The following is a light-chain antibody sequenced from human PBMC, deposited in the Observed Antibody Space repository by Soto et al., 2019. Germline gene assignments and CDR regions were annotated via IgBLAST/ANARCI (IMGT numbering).Light chain of an antibody. CDR2: DTS. CDR1: QNVKYY. J-gene: IGKJ4*01. V-gene: IGKV3-11*01. CDR3: HQRGDWPT. Sequence: EIVVTQSPATLSLSPGDRATLSCRTSQNVKYYLAWYQQKPGQAPRLLIYDTSNRATGIPARFTGSGSETDFTLTISSLEPEAFAVYYCHQRGDWPTFGGGTKVEVK.